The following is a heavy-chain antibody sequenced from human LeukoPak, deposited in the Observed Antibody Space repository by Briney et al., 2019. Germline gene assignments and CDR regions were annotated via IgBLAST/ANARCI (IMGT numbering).Heavy chain of an antibody. CDR3: AKDRYSSGWYDY. D-gene: IGHD6-19*01. V-gene: IGHV3-23*01. J-gene: IGHJ4*02. Sequence: GGSLRLSCAASGFTFSSYAMSWVRQAPGKGLEWVSAISGSGGSTYYADSVKGRLTISRDNSKNTLYLQMNSLRAEDTAVYYCAKDRYSSGWYDYWGQGTLVTVSS. CDR2: ISGSGGST. CDR1: GFTFSSYA.